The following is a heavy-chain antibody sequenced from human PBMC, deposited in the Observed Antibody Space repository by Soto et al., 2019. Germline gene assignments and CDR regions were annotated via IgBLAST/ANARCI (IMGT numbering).Heavy chain of an antibody. Sequence: ETLSLTCTVSGFTFSSYAMHWVRQAPGKGLEYVSAISSNGGSTYYADSVKGRFTISRDNSKNTLYLQMSSLRAEDTAVYYCVKGDYGDLFFFYYGMDVWGQGTTVTVSS. CDR2: ISSNGGST. CDR1: GFTFSSYA. V-gene: IGHV3-64D*06. J-gene: IGHJ6*02. CDR3: VKGDYGDLFFFYYGMDV. D-gene: IGHD4-17*01.